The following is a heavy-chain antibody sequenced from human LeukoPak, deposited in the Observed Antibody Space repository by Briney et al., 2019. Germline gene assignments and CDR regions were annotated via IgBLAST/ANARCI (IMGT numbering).Heavy chain of an antibody. D-gene: IGHD6-6*01. Sequence: ASVTVSCKPSGYTFTSYGIIWVRQAPGQGLEWMGWISAYNGNTNYAQKLQGRVTMTTDTSTSTAYMELRSLRSDDTAVYYCARVTPRRPSIAAPSGYFDYWGQGTLVTVSS. CDR2: ISAYNGNT. V-gene: IGHV1-18*01. CDR1: GYTFTSYG. CDR3: ARVTPRRPSIAAPSGYFDY. J-gene: IGHJ4*02.